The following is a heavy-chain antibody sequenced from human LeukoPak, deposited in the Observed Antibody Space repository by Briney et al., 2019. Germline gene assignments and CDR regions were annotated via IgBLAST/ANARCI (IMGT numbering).Heavy chain of an antibody. CDR2: INPNSGGT. CDR1: GYTFTDYY. J-gene: IGHJ1*01. V-gene: IGHV1-2*02. CDR3: ARGYYDSSDYEYFQH. D-gene: IGHD3-22*01. Sequence: GASVKVSCKASGYTFTDYYIHWVRQAPGQGLEWMGWINPNSGGTNYAQKFRGRVTMTRDTSISTAYMELSRLRSDDTAVYYCARGYYDSSDYEYFQHWGQGTLVTVSS.